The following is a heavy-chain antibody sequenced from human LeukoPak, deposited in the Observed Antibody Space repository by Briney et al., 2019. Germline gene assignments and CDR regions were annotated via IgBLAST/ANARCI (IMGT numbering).Heavy chain of an antibody. V-gene: IGHV3-53*01. J-gene: IGHJ4*02. CDR2: IYSGGST. Sequence: GSLRLSCAASGFTVSSNYMSWVRQAPGKGLEWVSVIYSGGSTYYADSVKGRFTISRDNSKNTLYLQMNSLRAEDTAVYYCARAPMRVGYPYYFDYWGQGTLVTVSS. D-gene: IGHD5-12*01. CDR1: GFTVSSNY. CDR3: ARAPMRVGYPYYFDY.